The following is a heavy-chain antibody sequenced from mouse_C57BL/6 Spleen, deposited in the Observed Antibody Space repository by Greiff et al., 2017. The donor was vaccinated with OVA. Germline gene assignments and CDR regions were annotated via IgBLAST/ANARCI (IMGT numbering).Heavy chain of an antibody. J-gene: IGHJ1*03. CDR1: GYTFTDYY. CDR3: ATSSPSYWYFDV. D-gene: IGHD1-1*01. CDR2: IYPGSGNT. Sequence: QVQLQQSGAELVRPGASVKLSCKASGYTFTDYYINWVKQRPGQGLEWIARIYPGSGNTYYNEKFKGKATLTAEKSSSTAYMQLSSLTSEDSAFYFCATSSPSYWYFDVWGTGTTVTVSS. V-gene: IGHV1-76*01.